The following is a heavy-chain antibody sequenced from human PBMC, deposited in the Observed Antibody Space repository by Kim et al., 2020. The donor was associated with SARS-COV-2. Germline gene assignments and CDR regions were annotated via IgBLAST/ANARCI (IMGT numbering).Heavy chain of an antibody. CDR3: ARVDYVEYGMDV. J-gene: IGHJ6*02. D-gene: IGHD3-16*01. Sequence: YYADSVKGRFTIARDNAKNSLYLQMNSLRAEDTAVYYCARVDYVEYGMDVWGQGTTVTVSS. V-gene: IGHV3-11*01.